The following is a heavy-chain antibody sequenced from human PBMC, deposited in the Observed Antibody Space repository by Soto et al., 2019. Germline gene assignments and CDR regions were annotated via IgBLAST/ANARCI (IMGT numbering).Heavy chain of an antibody. Sequence: QDPLVQSGAEVKKPGASVKVSCTASGYMLARYAMHWVRQAPGQRLEWMASINGGNGNTRYSQKVQGRVTITRDTSTNTAYMELSSLRPEDTSVYYCARGYTSSWDAFDSCGQGTMGIVSA. CDR3: ARGYTSSWDAFDS. CDR2: INGGNGNT. V-gene: IGHV1-3*01. D-gene: IGHD6-13*01. CDR1: GYMLARYA. J-gene: IGHJ3*02.